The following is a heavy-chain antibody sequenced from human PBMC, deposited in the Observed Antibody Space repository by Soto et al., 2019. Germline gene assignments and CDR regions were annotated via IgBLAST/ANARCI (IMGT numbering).Heavy chain of an antibody. V-gene: IGHV1-18*01. J-gene: IGHJ4*02. CDR3: ASALDPGYSSGCFDC. Sequence: ASVKVSCKASGYTFTSYGISWVRQAPGQGLEWMGWISAYNGNTNYAQKLQGRVTMTTDTSTSTAYMELRSLRSDDTAVYYCASALDPGYSSGCFDCWGQGTMVTVSX. D-gene: IGHD6-19*01. CDR1: GYTFTSYG. CDR2: ISAYNGNT.